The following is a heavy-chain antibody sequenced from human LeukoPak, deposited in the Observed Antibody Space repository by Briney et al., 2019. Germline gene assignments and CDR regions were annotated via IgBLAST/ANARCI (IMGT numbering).Heavy chain of an antibody. CDR1: GFTFSSYG. Sequence: GGTLRLSCAASGFTFSSYGMSWVRQAPGKGLEWVSAISGSGGSTYYADSVKGRFTISRDNSKNTLYPQMNSLRAEDTAVYYCARSGANYDILTGYYPAYFDYWGQGTLVTVSS. D-gene: IGHD3-9*01. CDR2: ISGSGGST. V-gene: IGHV3-23*01. J-gene: IGHJ4*02. CDR3: ARSGANYDILTGYYPAYFDY.